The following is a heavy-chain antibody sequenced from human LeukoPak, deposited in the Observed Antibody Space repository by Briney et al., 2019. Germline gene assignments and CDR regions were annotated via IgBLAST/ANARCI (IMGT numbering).Heavy chain of an antibody. CDR3: ARDPDPGFPSY. Sequence: PGVSTRLSCAASGFTFSSYEMNWARQAPGKGLEWVSYISSTGSTIYYADSVKGRFTISRDSAKNSLYLQMNSLRAEDTAVYYCARDPDPGFPSYWGQGTLVTVSS. CDR2: ISSTGSTI. CDR1: GFTFSSYE. V-gene: IGHV3-48*03. J-gene: IGHJ4*02. D-gene: IGHD1-14*01.